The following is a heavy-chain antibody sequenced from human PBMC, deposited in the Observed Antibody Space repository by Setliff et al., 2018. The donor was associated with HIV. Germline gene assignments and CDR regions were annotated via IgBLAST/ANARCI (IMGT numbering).Heavy chain of an antibody. CDR1: GGTFSSYA. V-gene: IGHV1-69*05. Sequence: SVKVSCKASGGTFSSYAISWVRQAPGQGLEWMGGSIPMYGTSSYAQKFQGRVTITTDESTSTAYMELSRLRSDDTAVYYCARVSPPSPYHYDTRGFDTWGQGTLVTVSS. J-gene: IGHJ4*02. D-gene: IGHD3-22*01. CDR3: ARVSPPSPYHYDTRGFDT. CDR2: SIPMYGTS.